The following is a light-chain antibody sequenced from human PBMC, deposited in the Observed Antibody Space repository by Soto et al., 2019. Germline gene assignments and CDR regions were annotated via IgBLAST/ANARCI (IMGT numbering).Light chain of an antibody. V-gene: IGKV1-5*01. J-gene: IGKJ2*01. CDR1: QSLSSW. Sequence: DIQMTQSPSTLSASVGDRVTITCRASQSLSSWLAWYQQKPGKAPKLLIYDASSLESGVPSRFSGSGSGTEFTLTISSLQPDAFATYYCQQCNSSPYTFGQGTKLEIK. CDR3: QQCNSSPYT. CDR2: DAS.